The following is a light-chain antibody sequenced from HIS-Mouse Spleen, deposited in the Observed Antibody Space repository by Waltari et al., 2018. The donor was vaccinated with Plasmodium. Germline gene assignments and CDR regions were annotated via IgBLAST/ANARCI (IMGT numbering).Light chain of an antibody. CDR3: QQDNSYWT. CDR1: QSLSSG. Sequence: DIQMTQSPSTLSASVGDSITITCRAKQSLSSGLAWYQQKPGKAPKLLIYKASSLESGVPSRFSGSGSGTEFTLTISSLQPDDFATYYCQQDNSYWTFGQGTKVEIK. V-gene: IGKV1-5*03. J-gene: IGKJ1*01. CDR2: KAS.